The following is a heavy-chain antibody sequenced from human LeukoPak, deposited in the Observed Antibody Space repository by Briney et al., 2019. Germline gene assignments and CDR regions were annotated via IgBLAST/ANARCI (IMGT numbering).Heavy chain of an antibody. J-gene: IGHJ3*02. D-gene: IGHD5-18*01. CDR2: IIPILGTA. CDR1: GGTFSSYA. Sequence: SVKVSCKASGGTFSSYAISWVRQAPGQGLEWMGGIIPILGTANYAQKFQGRVTITADESTSTAYMELSSLRSEDTAVYYCARVTPDSYGYGGHDAFDIWGQGTMVTVSS. V-gene: IGHV1-69*13. CDR3: ARVTPDSYGYGGHDAFDI.